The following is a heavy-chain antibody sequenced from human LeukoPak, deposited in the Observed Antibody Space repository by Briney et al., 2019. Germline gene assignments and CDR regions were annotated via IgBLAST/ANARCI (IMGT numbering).Heavy chain of an antibody. Sequence: ASVKVSCKASGYTFTNYDINWVRQAPGQGLEWMGRINPNSGGTNYAQKFQGRVTMTRDTSISTAYMELSRLRSDDTAVYYCALRYYYDSSGSKEIDYWGQGTLVTVSS. CDR2: INPNSGGT. D-gene: IGHD3-22*01. J-gene: IGHJ4*02. CDR3: ALRYYYDSSGSKEIDY. CDR1: GYTFTNYD. V-gene: IGHV1-2*06.